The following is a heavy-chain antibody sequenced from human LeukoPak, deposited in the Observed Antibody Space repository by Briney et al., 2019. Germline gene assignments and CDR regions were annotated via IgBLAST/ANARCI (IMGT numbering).Heavy chain of an antibody. V-gene: IGHV4-30-2*01. CDR1: GDSLSSGYYY. Sequence: SQTLSLTCTVSGDSLSSGYYYWSWIRQPPGKGLEWIGYIYYNGDTYHNPSLKSRVTISIDRSENQFSLKLNSVTAADTAVYYCARAPGAFCDYWGQGTLVTVSS. J-gene: IGHJ4*02. D-gene: IGHD3-3*01. CDR2: IYYNGDT. CDR3: ARAPGAFCDY.